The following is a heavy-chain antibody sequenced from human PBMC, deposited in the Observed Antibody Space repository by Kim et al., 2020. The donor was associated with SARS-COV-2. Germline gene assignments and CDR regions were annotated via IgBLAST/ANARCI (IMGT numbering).Heavy chain of an antibody. V-gene: IGHV3-9*01. CDR2: ISWDGSSI. Sequence: GGSLRLSCAASGFTFDDYAMHWVRQAPGKGLEWVSGISWDGSSIGYADSVKGRFTISRDNAKNSLYLQMNSLRAEDTALYYCAKGRSGCAWCYYGLDDWG. J-gene: IGHJ6*01. CDR1: GFTFDDYA. CDR3: AKGRSGCAWCYYGLDD. D-gene: IGHD6-19*01.